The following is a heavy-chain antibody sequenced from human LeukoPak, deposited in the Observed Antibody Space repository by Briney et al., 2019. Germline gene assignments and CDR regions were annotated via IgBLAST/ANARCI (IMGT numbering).Heavy chain of an antibody. CDR1: DFTVISNY. Sequence: GGSLRLSCAASDFTVISNYMTWVRQAPGKGLECISVIHSNDDTYYEASVKGRFTISTGTSTHNLFLLMNSLRAEDAAVYCCTRGHAAMGDYWGQGTLVTVSS. J-gene: IGHJ4*02. D-gene: IGHD5-18*01. CDR2: IHSNDDT. V-gene: IGHV3-53*01. CDR3: TRGHAAMGDY.